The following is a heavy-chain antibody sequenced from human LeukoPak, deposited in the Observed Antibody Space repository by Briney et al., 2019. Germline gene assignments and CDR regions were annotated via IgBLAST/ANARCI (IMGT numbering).Heavy chain of an antibody. J-gene: IGHJ4*02. CDR3: AREPYDISEYYFDY. V-gene: IGHV1-69*13. D-gene: IGHD3-9*01. CDR2: IIPIFGTA. CDR1: GGTFSSYA. Sequence: SVKVSCRASGGTFSSYAISWVRQAPGQGLEWMGGIIPIFGTANYAQKFQGRVTITADESTSTACMELSSLRSEDTAVYYCAREPYDISEYYFDYWGQGTLVTVSS.